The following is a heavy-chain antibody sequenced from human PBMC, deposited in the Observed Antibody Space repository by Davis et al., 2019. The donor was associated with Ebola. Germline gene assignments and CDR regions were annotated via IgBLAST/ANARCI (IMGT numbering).Heavy chain of an antibody. CDR2: IYYSGST. CDR3: ARDTQWLVQGAFDI. V-gene: IGHV4-39*07. Sequence: MPSETLSLTCTVSGGSISSSSYYWGWIRQPPGKGLEWIGSIYYSGSTNYNPSLKSRVTISVDKSKNQFSLKLSSVTAADTAVYYCARDTQWLVQGAFDIWGQGTMVTVSS. CDR1: GGSISSSSYY. D-gene: IGHD6-19*01. J-gene: IGHJ3*02.